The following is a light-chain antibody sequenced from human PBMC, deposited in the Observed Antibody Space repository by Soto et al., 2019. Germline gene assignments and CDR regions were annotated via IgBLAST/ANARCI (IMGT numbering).Light chain of an antibody. CDR2: DVS. CDR1: ESFRSHY. J-gene: IGKJ1*01. V-gene: IGKV3-20*01. Sequence: VLTQYPDTLSFSPGQKVTLSCRASESFRSHYLAWYQQQPGQPPRLLIYDVSKRATGVQDRFSGSGSATDFTLTISRLEPENIAVYYCQQYGFPHQTFGQGSKVAIK. CDR3: QQYGFPHQT.